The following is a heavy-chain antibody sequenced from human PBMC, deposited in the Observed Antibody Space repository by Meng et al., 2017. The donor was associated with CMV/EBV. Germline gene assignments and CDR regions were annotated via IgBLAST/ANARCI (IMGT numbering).Heavy chain of an antibody. V-gene: IGHV4-59*01. J-gene: IGHJ6*02. CDR3: ARGVEMATINYYGMDV. D-gene: IGHD5-24*01. Sequence: SETLSLTCTVSGSSISSYYWSWIRQPPGKGLEWIGYIYYSGSTNYNPSLKSRVTISVDTSKNQFSLKLSSVTAADTAVYYCARGVEMATINYYGMDVWGQGTTVTVSS. CDR1: GSSISSYY. CDR2: IYYSGST.